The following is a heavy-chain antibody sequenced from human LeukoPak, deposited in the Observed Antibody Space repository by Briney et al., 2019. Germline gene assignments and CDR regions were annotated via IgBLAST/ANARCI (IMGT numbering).Heavy chain of an antibody. CDR1: GGSISSGVYY. CDR2: IYYSGST. Sequence: SETLSLTCTVSGGSISSGVYYWSWIRQHPGKGLEWIGYIYYSGSTYYNPSLKSRVTISVDTSKNQFSLKLSSVTAADTAVYYCARSDIVVVPAAITVWGQGTMVTVSS. V-gene: IGHV4-31*03. J-gene: IGHJ3*01. D-gene: IGHD2-2*02. CDR3: ARSDIVVVPAAITV.